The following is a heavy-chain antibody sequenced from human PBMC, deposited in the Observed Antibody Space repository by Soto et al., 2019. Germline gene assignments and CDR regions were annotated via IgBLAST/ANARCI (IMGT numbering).Heavy chain of an antibody. CDR1: GGSFSGYY. CDR3: ARGSLRGPSVY. D-gene: IGHD3-10*01. Sequence: SETLSLTCAVYGGSFSGYYWSWIRQPPGKGLEWIGEINHSGSTNYNPSLKSRVTISVDTSKNQFSLKLSSVTAADTAVYYCARGSLRGPSVYWGQGTLVTVSS. J-gene: IGHJ4*02. V-gene: IGHV4-34*01. CDR2: INHSGST.